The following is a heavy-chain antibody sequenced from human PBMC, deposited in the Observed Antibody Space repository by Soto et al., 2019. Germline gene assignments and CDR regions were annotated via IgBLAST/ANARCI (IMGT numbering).Heavy chain of an antibody. D-gene: IGHD2-8*02. CDR2: ITWNSGGV. V-gene: IGHV3-9*01. J-gene: IGHJ6*03. Sequence: EVQLVESGGDLVQPGRSLRLSCAASGFSFRDYGMHWVRQVPGKGLEWVSGITWNSGGVAYADSVKGRFTISRDNARNSLYLYMNSLSSEDTVLYYCGKTGREGYCTGRKNCYYGYYYYYIDVWGKGTTVIVSS. CDR1: GFSFRDYG. CDR3: GKTGREGYCTGRKNCYYGYYYYYIDV.